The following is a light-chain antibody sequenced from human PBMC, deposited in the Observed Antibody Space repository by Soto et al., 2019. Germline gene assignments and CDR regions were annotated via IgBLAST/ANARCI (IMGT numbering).Light chain of an antibody. CDR2: ATS. J-gene: IGKJ4*01. Sequence: DIQMTQSPSSLSASVGATVTISCRASQTIGSYLNWYQHKPGKAPILLIYATSRLHSGVPSRFGGSGFGTNFTLTISILQPEDCATYYCQQSSSNPLTFGGGTKVEI. CDR1: QTIGSY. CDR3: QQSSSNPLT. V-gene: IGKV1-39*01.